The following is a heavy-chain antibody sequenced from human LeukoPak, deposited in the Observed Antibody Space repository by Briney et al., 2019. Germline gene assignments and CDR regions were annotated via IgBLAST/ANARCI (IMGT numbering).Heavy chain of an antibody. CDR3: ARDSPLLTV. CDR1: GFTFSSHA. Sequence: GGSLRLSCAASGFTFSSHAMSWVRQAPGKGLEWASAIGHDVVSTYYAESVKGRFTISRDNSKNTLYLQMNSLRADDTATYYCARDSPLLTVWGQGTLVTVSS. J-gene: IGHJ4*02. D-gene: IGHD3-9*01. V-gene: IGHV3-23*01. CDR2: IGHDVVST.